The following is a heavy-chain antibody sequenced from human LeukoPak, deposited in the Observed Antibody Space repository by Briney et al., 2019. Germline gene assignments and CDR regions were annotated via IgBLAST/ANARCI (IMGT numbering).Heavy chain of an antibody. CDR2: ISGSGGST. CDR1: GFTLSSYG. Sequence: GGTLRLSCAASGFTLSSYGMSCVRQAPGKRVEWVSAISGSGGSTYYADSVKRRFTISRDNSKNTLYLQKNSLRAEDTAVYYCAKLLYYYDSSQPYWGQGTLVTVSS. CDR3: AKLLYYYDSSQPY. V-gene: IGHV3-23*01. J-gene: IGHJ4*02. D-gene: IGHD3-22*01.